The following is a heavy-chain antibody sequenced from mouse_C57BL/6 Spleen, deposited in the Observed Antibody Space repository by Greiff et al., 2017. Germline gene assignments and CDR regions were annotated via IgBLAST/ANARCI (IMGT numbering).Heavy chain of an antibody. Sequence: QVQLQQSGAELVKPGASVKMSCKASGYTFTTYPIEWMKQNHGKSLEWIGNFHPYNDDTKYNDKFKGQATLTVETSSSIVYLELSRLASDDSAVYYCARGNYGSSYDYWGQGTTLTVAS. J-gene: IGHJ2*01. V-gene: IGHV1-47*01. CDR3: ARGNYGSSYDY. CDR2: FHPYNDDT. CDR1: GYTFTTYP. D-gene: IGHD1-1*01.